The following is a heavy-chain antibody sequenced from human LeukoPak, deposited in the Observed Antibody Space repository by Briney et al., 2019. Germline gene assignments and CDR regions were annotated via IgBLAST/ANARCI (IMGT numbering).Heavy chain of an antibody. CDR1: GFTFSSYA. D-gene: IGHD3-10*01. CDR2: ISGGGGST. J-gene: IGHJ4*02. V-gene: IGHV3-23*01. CDR3: ARDLIHYYGLSYYFDY. Sequence: GSLRLSCAASGFTFSSYAMSWVRQAPGKGLEWVSAISGGGGSTYYADSVKGRFTISRDNSKNTLYLQMNSLRAEDTAVYYCARDLIHYYGLSYYFDYWGQGTLVTVSS.